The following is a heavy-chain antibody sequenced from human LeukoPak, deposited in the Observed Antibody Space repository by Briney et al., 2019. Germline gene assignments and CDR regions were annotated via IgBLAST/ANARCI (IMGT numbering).Heavy chain of an antibody. CDR3: ATLYDFWSGYPTH. J-gene: IGHJ4*02. V-gene: IGHV3-48*01. CDR2: ISSSSSTI. CDR1: GFTFSSYS. D-gene: IGHD3-3*01. Sequence: GGSLRLSCAASGFTFSSYSMNWVRQAPGKGLEWVSYISSSSSTIYYADSVKGRFTISRDNAKNSLYLQMNSLRAEDTAVYYCATLYDFWSGYPTHWGQGTLVTVSS.